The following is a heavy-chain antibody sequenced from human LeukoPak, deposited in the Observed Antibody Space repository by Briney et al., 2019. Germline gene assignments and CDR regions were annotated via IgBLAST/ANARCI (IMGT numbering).Heavy chain of an antibody. CDR3: TRLSGSYAMYYFDY. CDR1: GFTFGDYA. J-gene: IGHJ4*02. D-gene: IGHD1-26*01. Sequence: GRSLRLSCTAPGFTFGDYAMSWVRQAPGKGLEWGGFIRSKAYGGTTEYAASVKGRFTISRDDSKSIAYLQMNSLKTEDTAVYYCTRLSGSYAMYYFDYWGQGTLVTVSS. CDR2: IRSKAYGGTT. V-gene: IGHV3-49*04.